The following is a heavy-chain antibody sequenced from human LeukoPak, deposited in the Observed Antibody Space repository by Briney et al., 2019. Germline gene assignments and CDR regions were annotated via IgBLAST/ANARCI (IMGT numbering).Heavy chain of an antibody. D-gene: IGHD3-10*01. Sequence: SETLSLTCTVSGGSISSYYWGWIRQPPGKGLEWIGSIYHSGSTYYNPSLKSRVTMSVDTSKNQFSLKLSSVTAADTAVYYCARVYYGSGYRFDPWGQGALVTASS. CDR3: ARVYYGSGYRFDP. CDR2: IYHSGST. V-gene: IGHV4-39*07. CDR1: GGSISSYY. J-gene: IGHJ5*02.